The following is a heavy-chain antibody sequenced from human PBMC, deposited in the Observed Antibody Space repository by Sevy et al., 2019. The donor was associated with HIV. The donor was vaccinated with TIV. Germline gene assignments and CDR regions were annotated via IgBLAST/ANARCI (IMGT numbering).Heavy chain of an antibody. V-gene: IGHV1-24*01. Sequence: ASVKVSCKVSGYTLSQLSMHWVRQAPGKGLEWMGSFDPEDGDTLYAQKLQGRVTMTEDTSIDTAYMELNSLRSEDTAVYYCATTKDYYESSGCPFDYWGQGTLVTVSS. CDR1: GYTLSQLS. J-gene: IGHJ4*02. CDR3: ATTKDYYESSGCPFDY. D-gene: IGHD3-22*01. CDR2: FDPEDGDT.